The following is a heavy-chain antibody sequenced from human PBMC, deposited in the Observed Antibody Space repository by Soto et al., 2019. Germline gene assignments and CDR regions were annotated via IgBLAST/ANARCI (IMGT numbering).Heavy chain of an antibody. CDR2: IYYSGST. V-gene: IGHV4-31*03. D-gene: IGHD1-26*01. J-gene: IGHJ4*02. CDR1: GGSISSGGYY. Sequence: QVQLQESGPGLVKPSQTLSLTCTVSGGSISSGGYYWSWIRQHPGKGLEWIGYIYYSGSTYYNPSLKHRVTISVDTAKNQLSLKLSSVTAAVTAVYYCAGIYSGSPGGTLGYWGQGTLVTVSS. CDR3: AGIYSGSPGGTLGY.